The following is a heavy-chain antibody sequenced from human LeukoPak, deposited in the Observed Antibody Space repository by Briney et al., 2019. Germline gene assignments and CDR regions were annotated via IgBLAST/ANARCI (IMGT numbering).Heavy chain of an antibody. CDR2: ISSSSSYI. J-gene: IGHJ6*03. Sequence: PGGSLRLSCAASGFTFSSYSMNWVRQAPGKGLEWVSSISSSSSYIYYADSVKGRFTISRDNAKNSLYLQMNSLRAEDTAVYYCARAYDFWSGYYSPPYYYYMDVWGKGTTVTVSS. V-gene: IGHV3-21*01. D-gene: IGHD3-3*01. CDR1: GFTFSSYS. CDR3: ARAYDFWSGYYSPPYYYYMDV.